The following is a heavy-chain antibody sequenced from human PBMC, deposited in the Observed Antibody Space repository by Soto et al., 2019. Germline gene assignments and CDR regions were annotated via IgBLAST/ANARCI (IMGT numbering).Heavy chain of an antibody. V-gene: IGHV3-23*01. CDR3: AKDRIQDCTSSSCYRGGDS. J-gene: IGHJ5*01. Sequence: GGSLILSCAASEFTFSNYAMSWVRRAPGKGLVWVSSISGSGSGTYYADSVKGRFTISRDNPKNTLFLEMKSLRPEDAAVYYCAKDRIQDCTSSSCYRGGDSWGHGTLVTVSS. CDR2: ISGSGSGT. D-gene: IGHD2-2*01. CDR1: EFTFSNYA.